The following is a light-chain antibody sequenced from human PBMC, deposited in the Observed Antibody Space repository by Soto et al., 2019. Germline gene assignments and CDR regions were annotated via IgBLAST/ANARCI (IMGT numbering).Light chain of an antibody. J-gene: IGLJ3*02. CDR3: SSFTSSSTQV. CDR1: SSDVGGYDY. V-gene: IGLV2-14*01. CDR2: EVN. Sequence: QAVVTQPASVSGSLGQSITISCTGASSDVGGYDYVSWYQQHPGKAPKLMIYEVNNRPSGVSNRFSGSKSANTASLTISGLQADDEADYYCSSFTSSSTQVFGGGTKLTVL.